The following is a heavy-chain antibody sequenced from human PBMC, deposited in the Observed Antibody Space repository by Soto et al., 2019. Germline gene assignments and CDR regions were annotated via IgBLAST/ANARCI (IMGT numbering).Heavy chain of an antibody. J-gene: IGHJ5*02. Sequence: GASVKVSCKVSGGTFSSYAISWVRQAPGQGLEWMGGIIPIFGTANYAQKFQGRVTITADESTSTAYMELSSLRSEDTAVYYCAGSGWYATYNWFDPWGQGTLVTVSS. D-gene: IGHD6-19*01. CDR2: IIPIFGTA. V-gene: IGHV1-69*13. CDR3: AGSGWYATYNWFDP. CDR1: GGTFSSYA.